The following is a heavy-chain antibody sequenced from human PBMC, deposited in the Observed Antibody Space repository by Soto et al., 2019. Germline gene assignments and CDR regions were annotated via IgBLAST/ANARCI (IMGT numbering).Heavy chain of an antibody. J-gene: IGHJ6*02. Sequence: SETLSLTCTVSGGSISSSSYYWGWIRQPPGKGLEWIGSIYYSGSTYYNPSLKSRVTISVDTSKNQFSLKLSSVTAADTAVYYCARLGGSYYGDYYGMDVWGQGTTVTVSS. D-gene: IGHD1-26*01. V-gene: IGHV4-39*01. CDR3: ARLGGSYYGDYYGMDV. CDR1: GGSISSSSYY. CDR2: IYYSGST.